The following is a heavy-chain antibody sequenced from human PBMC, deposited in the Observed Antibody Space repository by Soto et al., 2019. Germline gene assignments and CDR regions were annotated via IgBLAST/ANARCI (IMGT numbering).Heavy chain of an antibody. J-gene: IGHJ4*02. CDR2: INPSGGST. CDR1: GYTFTSYY. CDR3: AAIPWVIYVYGDVGEGYYFYY. Sequence: ASVKVSCKASGYTFTSYYMHWVRQAPGQGLEWMGIINPSGGSTSYAQKFQGRVTMTRDTSTSTVYMELSSLRSEDTAVYYCAAIPWVIYVYGDVGEGYYFYYWGQGTLVTVSS. V-gene: IGHV1-46*01. D-gene: IGHD4-17*01.